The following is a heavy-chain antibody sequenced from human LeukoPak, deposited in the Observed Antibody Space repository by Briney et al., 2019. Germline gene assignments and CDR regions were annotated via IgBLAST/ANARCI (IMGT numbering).Heavy chain of an antibody. CDR3: ARLNCGLYYFNY. CDR2: ISSSSSYI. V-gene: IGHV3-21*01. Sequence: GGSLTLSCAACRFTFNSYSMNWVPQAPGKGLEWVSSISSSSSYIYYADPVKGRFTISRDNAKNSVYLQMNSLRAEDTSVYYCARLNCGLYYFNYWGQGTLVTVSS. D-gene: IGHD7-27*01. CDR1: RFTFNSYS. J-gene: IGHJ4*02.